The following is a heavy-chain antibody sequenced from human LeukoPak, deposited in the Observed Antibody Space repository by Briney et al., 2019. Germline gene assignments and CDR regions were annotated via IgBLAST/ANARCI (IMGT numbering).Heavy chain of an antibody. Sequence: ASVKVSCKASGYTFTGYYMHWVRQAPGQGLEWMGWINPYSGGTNYAQKFQGRVNMTRDTSISTAYIELSRLRSDDTAVYYCARGGLYYYDSSGYPGYGGQGTLVTVSS. CDR3: ARGGLYYYDSSGYPGY. V-gene: IGHV1-2*02. CDR2: INPYSGGT. J-gene: IGHJ4*02. D-gene: IGHD3-22*01. CDR1: GYTFTGYY.